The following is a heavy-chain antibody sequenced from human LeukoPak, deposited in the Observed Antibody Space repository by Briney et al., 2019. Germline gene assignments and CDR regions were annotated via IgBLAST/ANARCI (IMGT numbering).Heavy chain of an antibody. Sequence: GGSLRLSCAASGFTFSDYYMSWIRQAPGKGLEWVSYISSSGSTIYYADSVKGRLTISRDNAKNSLYLQMNSLRAEDTAVYYCARDKGSSSSWFDYWGQGTLVTVSS. CDR3: ARDKGSSSSWFDY. D-gene: IGHD6-13*01. V-gene: IGHV3-11*01. J-gene: IGHJ4*02. CDR2: ISSSGSTI. CDR1: GFTFSDYY.